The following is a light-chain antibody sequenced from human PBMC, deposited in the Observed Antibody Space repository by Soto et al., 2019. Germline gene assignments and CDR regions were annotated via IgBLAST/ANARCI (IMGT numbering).Light chain of an antibody. V-gene: IGKV3-20*01. CDR2: ATS. CDR1: QSISSSH. Sequence: EIVLTQSPGTLSLSPGERATLSCRASQSISSSHLAWYQQKPGQTPRLLIYATSSRATGIPDRFSGSGSGTDFTLTISRLAPKDFAVYYCQQYDTSPRTFGPGTKLEIK. CDR3: QQYDTSPRT. J-gene: IGKJ1*01.